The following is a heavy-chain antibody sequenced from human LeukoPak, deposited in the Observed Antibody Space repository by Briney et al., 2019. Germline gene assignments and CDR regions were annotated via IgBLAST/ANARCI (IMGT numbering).Heavy chain of an antibody. J-gene: IGHJ4*02. V-gene: IGHV5-51*01. CDR3: ARLPPSVDSWSGYTPVWYFDY. Sequence: GESLKISCKGSGYSFTSYWIGWVRQMPGKGLEWMGIIYPGDSDTRYSPSFQGQVTISADKSISTAYLQWSSLKASDTAMYYCARLPPSVDSWSGYTPVWYFDYWGQGTLVTVSS. CDR2: IYPGDSDT. D-gene: IGHD3-3*01. CDR1: GYSFTSYW.